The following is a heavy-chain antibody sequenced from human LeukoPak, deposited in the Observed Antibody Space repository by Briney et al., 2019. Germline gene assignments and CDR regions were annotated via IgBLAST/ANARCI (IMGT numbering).Heavy chain of an antibody. V-gene: IGHV4-4*07. CDR2: IYTSGST. Sequence: SGTLSLTCTVAGGSISSYYWSWIRQPAGKGLEWIGRIYTSGSTNYNPSLKSRVTMSVDTSKNQFSLKLSSVTAADTAVYYCARDLKELGYCSSISCLSNWFYPWAQGTLVTVSS. D-gene: IGHD2-2*01. CDR1: GGSISSYY. CDR3: ARDLKELGYCSSISCLSNWFYP. J-gene: IGHJ5*02.